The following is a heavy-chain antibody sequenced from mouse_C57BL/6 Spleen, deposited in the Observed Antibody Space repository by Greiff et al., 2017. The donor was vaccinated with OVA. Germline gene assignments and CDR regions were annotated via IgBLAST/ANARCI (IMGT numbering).Heavy chain of an antibody. CDR1: GFSLSTSNMG. J-gene: IGHJ3*01. CDR2: IWWNDDK. D-gene: IGHD2-4*01. CDR3: AQTGPNDDYGPWFAY. Sequence: QVTLKESGPGILQPSQTLSLTCSFSGFSLSTSNMGIGWIRQPSGKGLEWLAHIWWNDDKYYNPSLKSRLTISKDTSNNQVFLKSTSVDTADTATYDCAQTGPNDDYGPWFAYWGQGTLVTVSA. V-gene: IGHV8-5*01.